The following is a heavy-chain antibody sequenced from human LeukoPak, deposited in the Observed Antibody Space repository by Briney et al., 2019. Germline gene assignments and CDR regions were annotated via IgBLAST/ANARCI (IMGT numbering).Heavy chain of an antibody. J-gene: IGHJ1*01. D-gene: IGHD3-10*01. CDR1: GFTFSSYW. V-gene: IGHV3-7*01. Sequence: GGSLRLSCAASGFTFSSYWMSWVRQAPGRGLEWVANIKLDGSEKHYVYSVKGRFTISRDNAKNSLYLQMNSLRAEDMAVYYCARGGGFQHWGQGTLVTVSS. CDR2: IKLDGSEK. CDR3: ARGGGFQH.